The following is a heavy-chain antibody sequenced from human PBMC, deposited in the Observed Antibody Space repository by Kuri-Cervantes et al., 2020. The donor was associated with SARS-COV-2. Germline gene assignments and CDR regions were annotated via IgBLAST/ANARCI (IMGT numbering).Heavy chain of an antibody. Sequence: ETLSLTCAASGFTFSSYSMNWVRQAPGKGLEWVSSISSSSSYIYYADSVKGRFTISRDNAKNSLYLQMNSLRAEDTAVYDCARDGDSGSWSDYWGQGTLVTVSS. J-gene: IGHJ4*02. CDR3: ARDGDSGSWSDY. CDR1: GFTFSSYS. D-gene: IGHD6-13*01. V-gene: IGHV3-21*01. CDR2: ISSSSSYI.